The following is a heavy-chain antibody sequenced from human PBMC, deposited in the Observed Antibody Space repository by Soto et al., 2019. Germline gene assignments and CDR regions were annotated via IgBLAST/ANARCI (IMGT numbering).Heavy chain of an antibody. CDR1: GDSVNDYY. Sequence: QVQLVQSGAEVRKPGASVTVSCRSSGDSVNDYYIHGVRQAPGQGFEWMGWINPNGGVTKYAQKFQGWVSMTRDTSVRTVYMQLSRLRSDDTAVYYCARESGGATATLDYYYFYMDVWGTGTTVTVSS. CDR2: INPNGGVT. CDR3: ARESGGATATLDYYYFYMDV. J-gene: IGHJ6*03. D-gene: IGHD5-12*01. V-gene: IGHV1-2*04.